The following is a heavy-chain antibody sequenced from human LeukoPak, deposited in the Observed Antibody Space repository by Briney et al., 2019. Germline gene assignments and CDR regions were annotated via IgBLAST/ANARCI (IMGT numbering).Heavy chain of an antibody. CDR2: IYYSGST. J-gene: IGHJ4*02. CDR3: ARDRVRGNSNPFFDY. V-gene: IGHV4-61*01. Sequence: SSETLSLTCTVSGGSVSSGTYYWSWIRQPSGKGLEWIGYIYYSGSTNYNPSLKSRVTISVDTSKNQFSLKLNSVTAADTAVYYCARDRVRGNSNPFFDYWGQGTLVTVSS. D-gene: IGHD4-11*01. CDR1: GGSVSSGTYY.